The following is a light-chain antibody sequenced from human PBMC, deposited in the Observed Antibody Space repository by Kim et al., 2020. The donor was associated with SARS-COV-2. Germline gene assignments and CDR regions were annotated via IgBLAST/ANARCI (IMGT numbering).Light chain of an antibody. CDR3: SAYTSNTWV. V-gene: IGLV2-14*01. Sequence: GVSNRFSGSKSGNTASLTISGLQAEDEADYYCSAYTSNTWVIGGGTKVTVL. J-gene: IGLJ3*02.